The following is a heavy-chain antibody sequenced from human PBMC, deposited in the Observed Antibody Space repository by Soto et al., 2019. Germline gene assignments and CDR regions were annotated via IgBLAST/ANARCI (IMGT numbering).Heavy chain of an antibody. Sequence: QVQLVQSGAEVKKPGASVKVSCKASGYTFTGYYMHWVRQAPGQGLEWMGWINPNSGDTNYAQKFQGRVTMTRDTSISTAYMELSRLRSDDTAVYYCARGFYGSGSYYNYWGQGTLVTVSS. D-gene: IGHD3-10*01. CDR2: INPNSGDT. CDR1: GYTFTGYY. V-gene: IGHV1-2*02. CDR3: ARGFYGSGSYYNY. J-gene: IGHJ4*02.